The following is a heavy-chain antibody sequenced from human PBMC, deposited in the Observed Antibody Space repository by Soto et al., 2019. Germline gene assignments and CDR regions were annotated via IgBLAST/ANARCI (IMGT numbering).Heavy chain of an antibody. Sequence: QVQLLQSRAEVEKPGASVKVSCKAPRYTFASYGISWVRQAPGRGLEWMGWISGYNGNTNYAQKLRGRVTMTTDTSTSTAYMELRSLRSDDTAVFYCARSGSSWNLREFDYWGQGTLVTVSS. J-gene: IGHJ4*02. V-gene: IGHV1-18*01. CDR3: ARSGSSWNLREFDY. CDR2: ISGYNGNT. D-gene: IGHD6-13*01. CDR1: RYTFASYG.